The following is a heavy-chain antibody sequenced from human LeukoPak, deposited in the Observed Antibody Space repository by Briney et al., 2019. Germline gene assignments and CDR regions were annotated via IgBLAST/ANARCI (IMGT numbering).Heavy chain of an antibody. Sequence: PGGSLRLSCAASGFTFSSYAMSWVRQAPGKGLEWVSAISGSGGSTYYADSVKGRFTISRDNSKNTLYLQMNSLRAEDTAVYYCAKDRSHYCSGSSCYSAWGQGTLVTVSS. CDR2: ISGSGGST. D-gene: IGHD2-15*01. J-gene: IGHJ4*02. V-gene: IGHV3-23*01. CDR3: AKDRSHYCSGSSCYSA. CDR1: GFTFSSYA.